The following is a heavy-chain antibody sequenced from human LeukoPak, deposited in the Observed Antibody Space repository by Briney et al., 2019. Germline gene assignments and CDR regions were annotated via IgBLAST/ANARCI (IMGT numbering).Heavy chain of an antibody. CDR1: GGSLSGYY. CDR2: INHSGST. Sequence: SETLSLTCAVYGGSLSGYYWSWIRQPPGKGLEWIGEINHSGSTNYNPSLKSRVTIDTSKNQFSLKLSSVTAADTAVYYCARLVATIGMKYYYYYGMDVWGKGTTVTVSS. CDR3: ARLVATIGMKYYYYYGMDV. J-gene: IGHJ6*04. D-gene: IGHD5-12*01. V-gene: IGHV4-34*01.